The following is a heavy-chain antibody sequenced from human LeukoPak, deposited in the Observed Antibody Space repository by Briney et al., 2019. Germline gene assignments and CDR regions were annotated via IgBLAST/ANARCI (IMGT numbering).Heavy chain of an antibody. J-gene: IGHJ5*02. Sequence: PSETLSLTCTVSGGSISSSSYNWGWIRQPPGKGLEWIGSIYYSGSTYYNPSLKSRVTISVDTSKNQFSLKLSSVTAADTAVYYCARHKRTAMVTKDNWFDPWGQGTLVTVSS. CDR2: IYYSGST. CDR3: ARHKRTAMVTKDNWFDP. CDR1: GGSISSSSYN. D-gene: IGHD5-18*01. V-gene: IGHV4-39*01.